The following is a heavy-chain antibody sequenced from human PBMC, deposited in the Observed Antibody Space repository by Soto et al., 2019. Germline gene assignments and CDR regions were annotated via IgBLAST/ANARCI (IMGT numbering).Heavy chain of an antibody. J-gene: IGHJ3*02. Sequence: PGGSLRLSCAASGFTFTKAWMNWVRQAPGKGLEWVGRIKSTSDGGTTDPAAPVKGRFTISRDDSKNTLYLQMSSLKTEDTAVYYCTFSLGVLSDILTGFPDAFDIWGQGTMVTVSS. CDR3: TFSLGVLSDILTGFPDAFDI. CDR1: GFTFTKAW. CDR2: IKSTSDGGTT. D-gene: IGHD3-9*01. V-gene: IGHV3-15*07.